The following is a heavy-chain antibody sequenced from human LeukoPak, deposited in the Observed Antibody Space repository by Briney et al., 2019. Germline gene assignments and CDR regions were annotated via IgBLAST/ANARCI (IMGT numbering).Heavy chain of an antibody. J-gene: IGHJ5*02. CDR3: ARVSFYGDYAWFDP. CDR2: INAGNGNT. Sequence: GASVKVSCKASGYTFTSYAMHWVRQAPGQRLEWMGWINAGNGNTKYSQKFQGRVTITRDTSASTAYMELSSLRSEDTAVYYCARVSFYGDYAWFDPWGQGTLVTVSS. V-gene: IGHV1-3*01. CDR1: GYTFTSYA. D-gene: IGHD4-17*01.